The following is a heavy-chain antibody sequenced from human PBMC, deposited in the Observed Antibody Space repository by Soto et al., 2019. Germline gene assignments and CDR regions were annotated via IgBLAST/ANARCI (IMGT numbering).Heavy chain of an antibody. CDR2: ISYDGSNK. CDR1: GFTFSSYA. J-gene: IGHJ6*02. Sequence: QVQLVESGGGVVQPGRSLRLSCAASGFTFSSYAMHWVRQAPGKGLEWVAVISYDGSNKYYADSVKGRFTISRDNSKNTLYLQMNSLRAEDTAVYYCARGGYYYGMDVWGQGTTVNVSS. V-gene: IGHV3-30-3*01. CDR3: ARGGYYYGMDV. D-gene: IGHD2-15*01.